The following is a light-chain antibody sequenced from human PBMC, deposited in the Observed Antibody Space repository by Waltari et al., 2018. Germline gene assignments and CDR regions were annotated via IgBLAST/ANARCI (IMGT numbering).Light chain of an antibody. V-gene: IGKV3-20*01. CDR2: DAS. CDR3: QQYGGSPLYT. J-gene: IGKJ2*01. Sequence: ILLTQYPGPLSLYPGERATLSCRASQRVGNNYLTWYQHNHGQAPRLLIYDASTRASGIPDRFSGSGSGTDFTLTISRLEPEDLAVYYCQQYGGSPLYTFGQGTKLEIK. CDR1: QRVGNNY.